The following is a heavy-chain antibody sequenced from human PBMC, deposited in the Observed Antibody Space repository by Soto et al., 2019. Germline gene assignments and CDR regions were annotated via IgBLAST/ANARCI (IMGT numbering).Heavy chain of an antibody. D-gene: IGHD5-18*01. CDR1: GFTFSSYW. CDR3: TRVNPAYSYVNY. J-gene: IGHJ4*02. CDR2: INSDGSTT. Sequence: EVQLVESGGGLVQPGGSQRLSCAASGFTFSSYWMLWVRQAPGKGLVWVSRINSDGSTTSYADSVKGGFTIARDNAKNTLYLQMNSLRTEDTAVYYCTRVNPAYSYVNYWGKGNLVTVYS. V-gene: IGHV3-74*01.